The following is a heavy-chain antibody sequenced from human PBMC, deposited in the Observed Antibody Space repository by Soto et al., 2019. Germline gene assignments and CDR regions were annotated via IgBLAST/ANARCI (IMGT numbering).Heavy chain of an antibody. CDR3: ARRDGSGGIMHV. Sequence: ETLSLTCTVSGGSISSSSYYWGWIRQPPGKGLEWIGSIYYSGSTYYNPSLKSRVTISVDTSKNQFSLKLSSVTAADTAVYYCARRDGSGGIMHVWGKGTTVTVSS. CDR1: GGSISSSSYY. D-gene: IGHD3-10*01. V-gene: IGHV4-39*01. CDR2: IYYSGST. J-gene: IGHJ6*03.